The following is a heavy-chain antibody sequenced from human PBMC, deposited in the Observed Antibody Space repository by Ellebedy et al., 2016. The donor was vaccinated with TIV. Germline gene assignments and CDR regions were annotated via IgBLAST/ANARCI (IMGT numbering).Heavy chain of an antibody. CDR3: ASSPHSSDSY. CDR1: GFTFNDYY. J-gene: IGHJ4*02. CDR2: ISGSGTIT. Sequence: PGGSLRLSCVASGFTFNDYYMNWIRQAPGRGLEWVSYISGSGTITYYADSVRGRFTISRDNAKNSLYLQMNSLRAEDTAVYYCASSPHSSDSYWGQGTLVTVSS. V-gene: IGHV3-11*04. D-gene: IGHD6-19*01.